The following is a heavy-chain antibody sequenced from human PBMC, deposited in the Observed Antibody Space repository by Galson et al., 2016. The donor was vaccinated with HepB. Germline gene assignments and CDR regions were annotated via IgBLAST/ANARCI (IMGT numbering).Heavy chain of an antibody. CDR2: ITPNNFI. J-gene: IGHJ4*02. CDR1: GFTFSAYS. D-gene: IGHD5-12*01. CDR3: AGPHSGYDWYYFAS. Sequence: SLRLSCAASGFTFSAYSMSWVRQAPGRGLEWISSITPNNFIYYADSVEGRFTISRDNAKNSLFLQMSSLRDEDTAVYFCAGPHSGYDWYYFASWGQGTLVTVSS. V-gene: IGHV3-69-1*02.